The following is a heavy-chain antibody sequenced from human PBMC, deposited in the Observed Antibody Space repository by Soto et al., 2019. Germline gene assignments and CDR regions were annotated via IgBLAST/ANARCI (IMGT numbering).Heavy chain of an antibody. CDR1: GYTFTGYY. Sequence: QVQLVQSGAEVKKPGASVKVSCKASGYTFTGYYMHWVRQAPGQGLEWMGWINPNSGGTTYAQKFQGRVTMTRDTSISTAYMELSRLRSDDTAVYYCARVDRAGGMDVWGQGTTVTVSS. V-gene: IGHV1-2*02. D-gene: IGHD2-2*03. CDR3: ARVDRAGGMDV. J-gene: IGHJ6*02. CDR2: INPNSGGT.